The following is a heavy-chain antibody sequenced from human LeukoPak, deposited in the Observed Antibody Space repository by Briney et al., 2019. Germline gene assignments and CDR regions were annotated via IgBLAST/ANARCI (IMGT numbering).Heavy chain of an antibody. CDR3: AGSSTLYGHFDY. D-gene: IGHD3-10*01. J-gene: IGHJ4*01. Sequence: SETLSLTCTVSGGSISSTSYYWGWIRQPPGKGLEWIGSIYYSGSTYYNPSLKSRVTISVDTSKNQFSLKLNSVTAADTAVYYCAGSSTLYGHFDYWGHGTLVTVSS. V-gene: IGHV4-39*07. CDR1: GGSISSTSYY. CDR2: IYYSGST.